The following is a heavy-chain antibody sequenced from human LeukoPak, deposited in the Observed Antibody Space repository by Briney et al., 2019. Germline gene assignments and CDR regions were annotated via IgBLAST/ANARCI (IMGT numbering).Heavy chain of an antibody. CDR1: GFTVSSNY. Sequence: GGSLRLSCAASGFTVSSNYMSWVRQAPGKGLEWVSVICSGGSTYYADSVKGRFTISRDNSKNTLYLQMNSLRAEDTAVYYCARDSYDILTGQNYYGMDVWGQGTTVTVSS. CDR3: ARDSYDILTGQNYYGMDV. J-gene: IGHJ6*02. V-gene: IGHV3-66*01. CDR2: ICSGGST. D-gene: IGHD3-9*01.